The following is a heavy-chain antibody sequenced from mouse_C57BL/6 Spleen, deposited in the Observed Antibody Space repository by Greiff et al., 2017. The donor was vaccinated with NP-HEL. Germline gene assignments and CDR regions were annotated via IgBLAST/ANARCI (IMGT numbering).Heavy chain of an antibody. CDR2: INPSSGYT. D-gene: IGHD1-1*01. V-gene: IGHV1-4*01. CDR3: ARRDSTVVGDYAMDY. CDR1: GYTFTSYT. J-gene: IGHJ4*01. Sequence: QVQLKQSGAELARPGASVKMSCKASGYTFTSYTMHWVKQRPGQGLEWIGYINPSSGYTKYNQKFKDKATLTADKSSSTAYMQLSSLTSEDSAVYYCARRDSTVVGDYAMDYWGQGTSVTVSS.